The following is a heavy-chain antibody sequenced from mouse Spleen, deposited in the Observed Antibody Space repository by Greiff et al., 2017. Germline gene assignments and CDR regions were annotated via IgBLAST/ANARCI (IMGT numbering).Heavy chain of an antibody. D-gene: IGHD2-1*01. CDR3: TREGYGNFAMDY. Sequence: QVQLQQPGAELVRPGASVKLSCKASGYTFTSYWINWVKQRPGQGLEWIGNIYPSDSYTNYNQKFKDKATLTVDKSSSTAYMQLSSPTSEDSAVYYCTREGYGNFAMDYWGQGTSVTVSS. CDR2: IYPSDSYT. CDR1: GYTFTSYW. J-gene: IGHJ4*01. V-gene: IGHV1-69*02.